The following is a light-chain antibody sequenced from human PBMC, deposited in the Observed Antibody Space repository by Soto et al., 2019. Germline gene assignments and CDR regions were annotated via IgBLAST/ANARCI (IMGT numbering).Light chain of an antibody. V-gene: IGLV2-14*01. CDR3: SSYTSSSTYV. Sequence: QSALTQPASVSGSPGQSITISCTGTSSDVGDYKSVSWYQQHPGKAPKLMIHEVSNRPSGVSNRFSGSKSGNTASLTISGLQAEDEADYYCSSYTSSSTYVFGTGTKVTVL. J-gene: IGLJ1*01. CDR2: EVS. CDR1: SSDVGDYKS.